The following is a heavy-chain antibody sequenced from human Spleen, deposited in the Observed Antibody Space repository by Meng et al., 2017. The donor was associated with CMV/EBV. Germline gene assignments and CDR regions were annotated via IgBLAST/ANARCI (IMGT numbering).Heavy chain of an antibody. Sequence: GSLRLSCAVSRRSINTNNWWSWVRQPPEKGLEWIGEVFHSGRTNYNPSLKSRVTISVDKSNNQISLKVTSVTAADTAVYYCARFGGSDWPPGQYWGQGTLVTVSS. CDR1: RRSINTNNW. J-gene: IGHJ4*02. CDR2: VFHSGRT. V-gene: IGHV4-4*02. D-gene: IGHD6-19*01. CDR3: ARFGGSDWPPGQY.